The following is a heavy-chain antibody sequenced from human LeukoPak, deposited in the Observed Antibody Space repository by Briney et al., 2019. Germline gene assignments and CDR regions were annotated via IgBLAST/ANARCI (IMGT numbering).Heavy chain of an antibody. CDR2: ITGDGGRA. V-gene: IGHV3-43*02. CDR1: GFTFDDYA. Sequence: GGSPRLSCAASGFTFDDYAMHWVRQAPGKGLEWVSFITGDGGRAYYADFVKGRFTISRDNSKNSLYLQMNSLRTEDTALYYCAKDMTNTGWVLWGQGTMVTVSS. D-gene: IGHD6-19*01. CDR3: AKDMTNTGWVL. J-gene: IGHJ3*01.